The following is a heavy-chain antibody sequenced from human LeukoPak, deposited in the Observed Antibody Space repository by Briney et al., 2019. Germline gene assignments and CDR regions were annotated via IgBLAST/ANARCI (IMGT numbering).Heavy chain of an antibody. J-gene: IGHJ4*02. CDR2: IYYSGST. D-gene: IGHD2-2*02. CDR1: GGSISSTISH. Sequence: SETLSLTPTVPGGSISSTISHWGWIPHPPRKGLGWIGSIYYSGSTYYNASLKSRVTVSIDTSKNQFSLKLSSVTAADTAVYYCARDVGYCRGTNCYTYLDYWGPGTLVTVSS. CDR3: ARDVGYCRGTNCYTYLDY. V-gene: IGHV4-39*07.